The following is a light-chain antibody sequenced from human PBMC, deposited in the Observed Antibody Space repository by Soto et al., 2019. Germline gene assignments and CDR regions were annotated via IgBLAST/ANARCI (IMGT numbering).Light chain of an antibody. CDR2: GAS. CDR3: QQYNNWPPYT. Sequence: EIVMTQSPATLSVSPGERATLSCRASQSVGSNLAWYQQKPGQAPRLLIYGASTRATDIPARFSGSGSGTEFTLTISSLQSEDFAVYYCQQYNNWPPYTCGQGTKLEIK. J-gene: IGKJ2*01. V-gene: IGKV3-15*01. CDR1: QSVGSN.